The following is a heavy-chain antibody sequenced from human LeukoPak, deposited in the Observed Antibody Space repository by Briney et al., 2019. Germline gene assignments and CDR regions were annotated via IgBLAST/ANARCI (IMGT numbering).Heavy chain of an antibody. CDR3: ARATPTRYFDY. Sequence: GGSLRLSCAASGFTVSSNYMSWVRQAPGKGLEWVSVIYSGGSTYYADSVKGRFTISRDNSKNTLYLQMNSLRAEDTAVYHCARATPTRYFDYWGQGTLVTVSS. CDR1: GFTVSSNY. D-gene: IGHD2-2*01. CDR2: IYSGGST. J-gene: IGHJ4*02. V-gene: IGHV3-53*01.